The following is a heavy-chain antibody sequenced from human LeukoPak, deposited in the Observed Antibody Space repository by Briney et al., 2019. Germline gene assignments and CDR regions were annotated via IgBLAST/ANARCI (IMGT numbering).Heavy chain of an antibody. Sequence: SVKVSCKASGGTFSTYAISWVRQAPGQGLEWVGRIVHILGTANYAQTLKGRVTITADRSTTTAYMELSSLRSEDTAVYYCARVPQGSILPYYFDYWGQGTLVTVSS. D-gene: IGHD3-3*02. J-gene: IGHJ4*02. CDR2: IVHILGTA. CDR3: ARVPQGSILPYYFDY. CDR1: GGTFSTYA. V-gene: IGHV1-69*10.